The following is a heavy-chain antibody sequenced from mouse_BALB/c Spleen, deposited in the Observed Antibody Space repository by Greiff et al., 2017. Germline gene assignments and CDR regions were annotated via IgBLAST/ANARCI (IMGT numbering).Heavy chain of an antibody. V-gene: IGHV5-12-1*01. CDR1: GFAFSSYD. Sequence: EVQGVESGGGLVKPGGSLKLSCAASGFAFSSYDMSWVRQTPEKRLEWVAYISSGGGSTYYPDTVKGRFTISRDNAKNTLYLQMSSLKSEDTAMYYCARLYGVYAMDYWGQGTSVTVSS. CDR3: ARLYGVYAMDY. CDR2: ISSGGGST. D-gene: IGHD1-1*02. J-gene: IGHJ4*01.